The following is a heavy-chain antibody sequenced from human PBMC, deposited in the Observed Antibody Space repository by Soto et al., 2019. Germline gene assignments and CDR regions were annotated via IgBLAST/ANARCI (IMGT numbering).Heavy chain of an antibody. CDR2: IFPRDFDV. CDR3: ARLVSLLQPIDS. CDR1: GYSFTSYW. J-gene: IGHJ5*01. V-gene: IGHV5-51*01. D-gene: IGHD4-4*01. Sequence: GESLKISCKGFGYSFTSYWIGWVRQMPGGGLEWLGLIFPRDFDVRYSPSFEGQVTISADRSTATAFLQRRSLEASDSALYFCARLVSLLQPIDSWGQGTPVTVSS.